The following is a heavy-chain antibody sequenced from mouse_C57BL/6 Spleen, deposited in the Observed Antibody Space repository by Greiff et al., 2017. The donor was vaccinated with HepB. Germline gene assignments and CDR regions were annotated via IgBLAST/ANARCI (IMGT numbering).Heavy chain of an antibody. CDR3: ARASNFQAWFAY. CDR1: GYSITSGYY. J-gene: IGHJ3*01. D-gene: IGHD2-5*01. CDR2: ISYDGSN. V-gene: IGHV3-6*01. Sequence: EVKLVESGPGLVKPSQSLSLTCSVTGYSITSGYYWNWIRQFPGNKLEWMGYISYDGSNNYNPSLKNRISITRDTSKNQFFLKLNSVTTEDTATYYCARASNFQAWFAYWGQGTLVTVSA.